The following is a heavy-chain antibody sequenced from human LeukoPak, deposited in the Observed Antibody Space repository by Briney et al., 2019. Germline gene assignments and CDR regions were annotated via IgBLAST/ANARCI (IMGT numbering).Heavy chain of an antibody. D-gene: IGHD2-15*01. CDR2: IYYSGST. Sequence: SETLSLTCTVSGGSISSSSYYWGWIRQPPGKGLEWIGSIYYSGSTYYNPSLKSRVTISVDTSKNQFSLKLSSVTAADTAVYYCARQGCSGGSCYSPRALNWFDPWGQGTLVTVSS. CDR3: ARQGCSGGSCYSPRALNWFDP. V-gene: IGHV4-39*01. CDR1: GGSISSSSYY. J-gene: IGHJ5*02.